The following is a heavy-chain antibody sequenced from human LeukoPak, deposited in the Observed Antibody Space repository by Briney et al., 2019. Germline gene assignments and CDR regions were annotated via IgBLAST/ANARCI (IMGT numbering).Heavy chain of an antibody. CDR2: IYYSGST. CDR1: GGSISSGGYY. V-gene: IGHV4-31*03. CDR3: ARDPGGGYCSSTSCPVDGMDV. Sequence: SEILSLTCTVSGGSISSGGYYWSWIRQHPGKGLEWIGYIYYSGSTYYNPSLKSRVTISVDTSKNQFSLKLSSVTAADTAVYYCARDPGGGYCSSTSCPVDGMDVWGQGTTVTVSS. J-gene: IGHJ6*02. D-gene: IGHD2-2*01.